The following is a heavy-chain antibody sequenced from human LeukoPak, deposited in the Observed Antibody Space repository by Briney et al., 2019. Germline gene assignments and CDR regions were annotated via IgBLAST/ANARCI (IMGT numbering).Heavy chain of an antibody. V-gene: IGHV1-2*02. CDR1: GYTFTGYY. CDR2: INPNSGGT. D-gene: IGHD3-3*01. J-gene: IGHJ3*02. CDR3: AKGVWSGLIYGAFDI. Sequence: ASVKVSCKASGYTFTGYYMHWVRQAPGQGLEWMGWINPNSGGTNYAQKFQGRVTMTRDTSISTAYMELSRLRSDDTAVYYCAKGVWSGLIYGAFDIWGQGTMVTVSS.